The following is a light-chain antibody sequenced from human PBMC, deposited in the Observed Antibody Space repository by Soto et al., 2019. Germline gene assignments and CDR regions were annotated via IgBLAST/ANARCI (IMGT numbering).Light chain of an antibody. CDR3: SSYSRDSIPV. J-gene: IGLJ1*01. CDR2: GVT. V-gene: IGLV2-14*01. CDR1: YRDVGGYNF. Sequence: QSVLTQPASVSGSPGQSITISCTGTYRDVGGYNFVSWYQHHPGKAPKLILYGVTNRPSGVSNRFSGSKSGDTASLTISGLQADDEADYYCSSYSRDSIPVFGTGTKLTVL.